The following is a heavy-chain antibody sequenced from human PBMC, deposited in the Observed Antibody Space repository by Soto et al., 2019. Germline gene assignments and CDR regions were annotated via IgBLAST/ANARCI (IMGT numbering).Heavy chain of an antibody. CDR1: GGTFSSYA. D-gene: IGHD1-26*01. V-gene: IGHV1-69*06. Sequence: SVKVSCKASGGTFSSYAISWVRQAPGQGLEWMGGIIPIFGTANYAQKFQGRVTITADKSTSTAYMELSSLRSEDTAVYYCASSGSYWTLLDHYYHYGMDVCGQATTVTLSS. CDR3: ASSGSYWTLLDHYYHYGMDV. J-gene: IGHJ6*01. CDR2: IIPIFGTA.